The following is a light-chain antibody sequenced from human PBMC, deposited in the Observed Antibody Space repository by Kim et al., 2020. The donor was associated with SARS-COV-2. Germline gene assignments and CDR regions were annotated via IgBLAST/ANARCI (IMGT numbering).Light chain of an antibody. Sequence: LTQPASVSGSPGQSITISCTGTSSDVGGYNYVSWYQQHPGKAPKLMIFDVSKRPSGVSNRFSGSKSGNTASLTISGLQADDEADYYCSSYTSSSTLVFGGGTQLTVL. V-gene: IGLV2-14*01. J-gene: IGLJ2*01. CDR1: SSDVGGYNY. CDR3: SSYTSSSTLV. CDR2: DVS.